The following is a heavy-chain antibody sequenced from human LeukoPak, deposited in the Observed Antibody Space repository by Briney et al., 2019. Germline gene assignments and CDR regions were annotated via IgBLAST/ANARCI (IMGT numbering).Heavy chain of an antibody. Sequence: SETLSLTCTVSGGSISSYYWSWIRQPPGKGLEWIGYIYYSGSTNYNPSLKSRVTISVDTSKNQFSLKLSSVTAADTAVYYCASGRWFGELLSGEASVFDYWGQGTLVTVSS. J-gene: IGHJ4*02. V-gene: IGHV4-59*01. D-gene: IGHD3-10*01. CDR3: ASGRWFGELLSGEASVFDY. CDR2: IYYSGST. CDR1: GGSISSYY.